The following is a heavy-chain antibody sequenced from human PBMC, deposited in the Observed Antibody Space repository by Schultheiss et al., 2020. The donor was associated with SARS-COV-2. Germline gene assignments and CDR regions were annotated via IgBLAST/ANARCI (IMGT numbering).Heavy chain of an antibody. V-gene: IGHV3-74*01. CDR3: AKDPHP. Sequence: GGSLRLSCVASGFTFSNYGMQWVRQAPGKGLVWVSRINSDGSSTSYADSVKGRFTISRENAKNSMHLQMNSLRAEDTAVYYCAKDPHPWGQGTLVTVSS. CDR2: INSDGSST. J-gene: IGHJ5*02. CDR1: GFTFSNYG.